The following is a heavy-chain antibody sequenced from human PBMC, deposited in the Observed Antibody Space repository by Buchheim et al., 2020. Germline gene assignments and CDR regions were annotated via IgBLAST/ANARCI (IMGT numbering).Heavy chain of an antibody. Sequence: QVQLQESGPGLVKPSQTLSLTCAVSGVSISSGGYSWSWIRQPPGKGLEWIGYIYYSGSTYYNPSLKSRVTISVDTSKNQFSLKLSSVTAADTAVYYCARARSLYCSGGSCSTFDYWGQGTL. CDR1: GVSISSGGYS. CDR3: ARARSLYCSGGSCSTFDY. D-gene: IGHD2-15*01. V-gene: IGHV4-30-4*07. J-gene: IGHJ4*02. CDR2: IYYSGST.